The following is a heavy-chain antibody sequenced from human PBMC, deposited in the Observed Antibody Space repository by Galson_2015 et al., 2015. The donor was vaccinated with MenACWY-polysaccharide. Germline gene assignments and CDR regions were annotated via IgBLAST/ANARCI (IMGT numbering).Heavy chain of an antibody. Sequence: SLRLSCATSGFIFTNHWMSWVRQAPGKGLEWVANIRQDGFEKYHVDSVKGRFTISRDNAENSVFLQMNSLRVGDTAVYYCAREGLVEAFENWGQGTMVTVSS. CDR1: GFIFTNHW. J-gene: IGHJ3*02. D-gene: IGHD2-8*02. CDR3: AREGLVEAFEN. V-gene: IGHV3-7*01. CDR2: IRQDGFEK.